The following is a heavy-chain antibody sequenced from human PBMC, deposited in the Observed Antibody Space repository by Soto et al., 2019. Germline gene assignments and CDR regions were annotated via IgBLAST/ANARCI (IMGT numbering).Heavy chain of an antibody. J-gene: IGHJ4*02. Sequence: QVQLVQSGAEVKKPGSSVKVSCKASGGAFTGYAINWIRQAPGHGLEWMGGVIPMIGTANYAQKFQGRVTISAEESTSTAYMELSSLGSEDTAMYFWARGRWLQLFDFWGQGTMVTVSS. CDR2: VIPMIGTA. D-gene: IGHD1-1*01. CDR1: GGAFTGYA. CDR3: ARGRWLQLFDF. V-gene: IGHV1-69*01.